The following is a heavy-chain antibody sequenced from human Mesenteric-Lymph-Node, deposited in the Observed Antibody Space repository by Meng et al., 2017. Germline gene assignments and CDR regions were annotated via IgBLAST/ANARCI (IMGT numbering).Heavy chain of an antibody. J-gene: IGHJ4*02. Sequence: GGSLRLSCAASGFTVSSNYMNWVRQAPGKGLEWVSVIYSGGSTKYADSVKGRFTISRDNSKNTLYLQMNSLRAEDTAVYYCARSNYYDSSGYYNWGQGTLVTVSS. D-gene: IGHD3-22*01. V-gene: IGHV3-66*02. CDR3: ARSNYYDSSGYYN. CDR2: IYSGGST. CDR1: GFTVSSNY.